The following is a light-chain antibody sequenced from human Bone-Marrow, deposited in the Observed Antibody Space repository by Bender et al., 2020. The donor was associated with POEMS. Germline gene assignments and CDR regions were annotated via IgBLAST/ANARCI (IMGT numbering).Light chain of an antibody. J-gene: IGLJ3*02. CDR1: SSDVGSYNL. CDR2: EGS. CDR3: CSYAGRSTWV. Sequence: QSALTQPASVSGSPGQSITISCTGTSSDVGSYNLVSWYQQNPGKAPKLMIYEGSKRPSGVSNRFSGSKSGNTASLTISGLLAEDEADYYCCSYAGRSTWVFGGGTKVTVL. V-gene: IGLV2-23*01.